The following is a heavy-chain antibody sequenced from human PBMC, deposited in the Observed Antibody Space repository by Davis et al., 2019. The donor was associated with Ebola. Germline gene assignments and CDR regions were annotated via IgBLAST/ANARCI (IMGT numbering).Heavy chain of an antibody. V-gene: IGHV4-34*01. J-gene: IGHJ4*02. CDR3: ARPGALGTIYYHFDD. D-gene: IGHD5-12*01. CDR2: INHSGST. Sequence: SETLSLTCAVYGGSFSGYYWSWIRQPPGKGLEWIGEINHSGSTNYNPSLKSRVTISVDTSKKQFTLKLSSVTAADTAVYYCARPGALGTIYYHFDDWGQGTLVTVSP. CDR1: GGSFSGYY.